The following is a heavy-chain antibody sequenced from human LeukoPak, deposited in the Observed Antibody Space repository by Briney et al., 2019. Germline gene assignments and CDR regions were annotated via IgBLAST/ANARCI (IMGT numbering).Heavy chain of an antibody. Sequence: SETLSLTCAVYGGSFSGYYWNWIRQPPRKGLEWIGEINHSGSTSYNPSFKSRVTISVDTSKNQFSLKLSSVTAADTAVYNCARVYLANDAFDVWGQGTMVTVSS. CDR2: INHSGST. CDR1: GGSFSGYY. CDR3: ARVYLANDAFDV. D-gene: IGHD2/OR15-2a*01. V-gene: IGHV4-34*01. J-gene: IGHJ3*01.